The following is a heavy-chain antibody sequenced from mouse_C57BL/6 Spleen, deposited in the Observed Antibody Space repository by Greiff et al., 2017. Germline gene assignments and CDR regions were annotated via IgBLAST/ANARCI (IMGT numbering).Heavy chain of an antibody. D-gene: IGHD1-1*01. V-gene: IGHV1-43*01. J-gene: IGHJ4*01. Sequence: EVQLKQSGPELVKPGASVKISCKASGYSFTGYYMHWVKQSSEKSLEWIGEINPSTGGTSYNQKFKGKATLTVDKSSSTAYMQLKSLTSEDSAVYYCARNYGSSYDYAMDYWGQGTSVTVSS. CDR1: GYSFTGYY. CDR3: ARNYGSSYDYAMDY. CDR2: INPSTGGT.